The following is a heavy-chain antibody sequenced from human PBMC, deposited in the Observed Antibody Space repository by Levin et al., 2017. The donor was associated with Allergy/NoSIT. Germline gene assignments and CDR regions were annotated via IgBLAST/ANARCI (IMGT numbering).Heavy chain of an antibody. CDR1: GFTFSSYA. Sequence: GGSLRLSCAASGFTFSSYAMSWVRQAPGKGLEWVSAISGSGGSTYYADSVKGRFTISRDNSKNTLYLQMNSLRAEDTAVYYCAKDIIGDGYNYWVNWFDPWGQGTLVTVSS. J-gene: IGHJ5*02. CDR3: AKDIIGDGYNYWVNWFDP. CDR2: ISGSGGST. D-gene: IGHD5-24*01. V-gene: IGHV3-23*01.